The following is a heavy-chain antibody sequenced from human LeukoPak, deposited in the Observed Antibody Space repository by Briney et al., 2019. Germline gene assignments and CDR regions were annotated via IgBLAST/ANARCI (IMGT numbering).Heavy chain of an antibody. CDR3: ASTTVTTRYYYYGMDV. CDR1: GGSISSYY. J-gene: IGHJ6*02. D-gene: IGHD4-17*01. V-gene: IGHV4-59*08. CDR2: IYYSGST. Sequence: MSSETLSLTCTVSGGSISSYYWSWIRQPPGKGLEWIGYIYYSGSTNYNPSLKSRVTISVDTSKNQFSLKLSSVTAADTAVYYCASTTVTTRYYYYGMDVWGQGTTVTVSS.